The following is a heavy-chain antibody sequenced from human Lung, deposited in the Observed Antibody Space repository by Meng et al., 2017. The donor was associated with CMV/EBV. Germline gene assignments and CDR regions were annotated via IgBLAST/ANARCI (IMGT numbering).Heavy chain of an antibody. CDR3: ARQPNNWFDP. V-gene: IGHV5-51*01. CDR2: IYPGDSDT. J-gene: IGHJ5*02. Sequence: ISCNVFGSSFTSYWIGWLRQMPGKGLEWMGIIYPGDSDTRYSPSFQGQVTISVDKSISTAYLEWSSLKASDTAMYYCARQPNNWFDPWGQGTLVTVSS. CDR1: GSSFTSYW.